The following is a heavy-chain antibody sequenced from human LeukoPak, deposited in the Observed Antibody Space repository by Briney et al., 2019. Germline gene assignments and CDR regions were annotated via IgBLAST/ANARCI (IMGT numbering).Heavy chain of an antibody. CDR3: ARTKSQSGSYRYYFDS. J-gene: IGHJ4*02. D-gene: IGHD1-26*01. CDR2: IYSTGST. Sequence: ASETLSLTCAVSGGSVGSGGHFWSWSRQPPGKGLEWIGYIYSTGSTNYNPSLKSRITMSVDTSKNQFSLKLSSVIAADTAVYYCARTKSQSGSYRYYFDSWGQGTLVTVSS. CDR1: GGSVGSGGHF. V-gene: IGHV4-61*08.